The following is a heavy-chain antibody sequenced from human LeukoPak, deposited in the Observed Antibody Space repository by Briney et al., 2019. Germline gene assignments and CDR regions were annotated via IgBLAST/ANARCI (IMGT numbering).Heavy chain of an antibody. V-gene: IGHV3-7*01. CDR3: AREYTRVVDSPYYFDY. Sequence: GGSLRLSCAASGFTFSSYRMSWVRQARGKGLGGVANIKQDGSEKYYVDSVKGRFNISRDNAKNSLYLQMDSLRAEDTAVYYCAREYTRVVDSPYYFDYWGQGTLVTVSS. CDR2: IKQDGSEK. CDR1: GFTFSSYR. J-gene: IGHJ4*02. D-gene: IGHD1-14*01.